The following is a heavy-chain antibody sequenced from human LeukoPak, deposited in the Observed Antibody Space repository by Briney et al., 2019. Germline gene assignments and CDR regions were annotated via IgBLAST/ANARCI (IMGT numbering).Heavy chain of an antibody. CDR3: ARMYGSQRPTWFDP. V-gene: IGHV4-59*06. CDR2: IYYSGST. D-gene: IGHD3-10*01. J-gene: IGHJ5*02. CDR1: GGSISSYY. Sequence: SETLSLTCTVSGGSISSYYWSWIRLHPGKGLEWIGYIYYSGSTYYNPSLKSRVTISVDTSKNQFSLKLSSVTAADTAVYYCARMYGSQRPTWFDPWGQGTLVTVSS.